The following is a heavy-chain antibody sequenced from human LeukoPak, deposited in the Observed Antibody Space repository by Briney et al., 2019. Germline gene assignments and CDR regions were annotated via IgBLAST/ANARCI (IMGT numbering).Heavy chain of an antibody. D-gene: IGHD6-13*01. J-gene: IGHJ4*02. V-gene: IGHV1-46*01. Sequence: GASVMVSCKASGDSFTSYYMDRVRQAPGQWLEWMGIISPSGGSTSYAQKFQGRVTMTRDTSTSTVYMELSSLRSEDTAVYYCARGYSSSAGDYWGQGTLVTVSS. CDR2: ISPSGGST. CDR1: GDSFTSYY. CDR3: ARGYSSSAGDY.